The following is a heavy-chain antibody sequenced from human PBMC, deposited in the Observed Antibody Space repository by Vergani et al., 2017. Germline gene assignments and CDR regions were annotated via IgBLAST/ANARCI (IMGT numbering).Heavy chain of an antibody. CDR1: GGSSSVYY. CDR2: INHSGST. D-gene: IGHD2-2*01. CDR3: ARGVPAAMGMTTVTRDFDY. Sequence: QVQLQQWGAGLLKLSETLSLTCAVYGGSSSVYYWTWTRQPPGKGLEWIGEINHSGSTNYNPSLKSRVTISVDTSKNRFSLKLSSVTAADAAVYYCARGVPAAMGMTTVTRDFDYWGQGTLVTVSS. V-gene: IGHV4-34*01. J-gene: IGHJ4*02.